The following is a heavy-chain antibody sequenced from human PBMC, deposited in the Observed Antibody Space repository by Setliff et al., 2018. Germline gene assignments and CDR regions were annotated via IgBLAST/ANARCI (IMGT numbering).Heavy chain of an antibody. V-gene: IGHV1-18*01. CDR2: INSYNGNT. J-gene: IGHJ6*04. Sequence: ASVKVSCKASGYSLSDYGISWVRQAPGQGLEWMGWINSYNGNTNYARKFQGRVTMTTDTSTSTAHMELSSLTSDDTAVYYCASEYGYSSSMDVWGNGTTVTVSS. CDR3: ASEYGYSSSMDV. CDR1: GYSLSDYG. D-gene: IGHD6-19*01.